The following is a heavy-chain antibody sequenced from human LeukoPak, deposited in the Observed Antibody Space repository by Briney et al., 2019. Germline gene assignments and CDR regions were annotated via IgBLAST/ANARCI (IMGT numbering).Heavy chain of an antibody. V-gene: IGHV5-51*01. CDR1: GYSFTSYW. Sequence: GESLKISCKGSGYSFTSYWIGWVRQMPGKGLEWMGIIYPGDSDTRYSPSFQGQVTISADKSISTAYLQWSSLKASDTAMYYCATAPNGYYDFWSGYYPTPRQFDYWGQGTLVTVSS. CDR3: ATAPNGYYDFWSGYYPTPRQFDY. CDR2: IYPGDSDT. J-gene: IGHJ4*02. D-gene: IGHD3-3*01.